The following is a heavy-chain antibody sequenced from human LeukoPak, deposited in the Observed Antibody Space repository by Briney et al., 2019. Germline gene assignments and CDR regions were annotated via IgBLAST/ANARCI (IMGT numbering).Heavy chain of an antibody. Sequence: ASVKVSCKASGYTFTSYGISWVRQAPGQGLEWMGWISAYNGNTNYAQKFQGRVTITADESTSTAYMELSSLRSEDTAVYYCARGPLSYSSSWYYFDYWGQGTLVTVSS. V-gene: IGHV1-18*01. CDR3: ARGPLSYSSSWYYFDY. J-gene: IGHJ4*02. CDR2: ISAYNGNT. D-gene: IGHD6-13*01. CDR1: GYTFTSYG.